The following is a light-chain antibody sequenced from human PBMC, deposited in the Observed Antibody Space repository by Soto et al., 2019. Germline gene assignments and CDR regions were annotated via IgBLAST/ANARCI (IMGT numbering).Light chain of an antibody. CDR1: SGHSSYA. CDR3: QTWDTGSVV. J-gene: IGLJ2*01. V-gene: IGLV4-69*01. Sequence: QTVLTQSPSTSASLGASVKFTCTLSSGHSSYAIAWHQQQPEKGPRYLIKLNSDGSHNKGDGIPDRFSGSSSGAERYLTISSLQSEEEADYYCQTWDTGSVVFGGGTKVTVL. CDR2: LNSDGSH.